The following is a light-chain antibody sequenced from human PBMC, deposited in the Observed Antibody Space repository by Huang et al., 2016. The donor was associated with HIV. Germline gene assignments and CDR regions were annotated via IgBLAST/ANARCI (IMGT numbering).Light chain of an antibody. J-gene: IGKJ5*01. V-gene: IGKV1-33*01. CDR3: QQYDHLPVT. CDR1: RDITNF. Sequence: DVQMTQSPSSLSASVGDSVTFTCQASRDITNFLNWYQHKPVKVPKLLIYDASNLDTGVQSRVRGSGSGTDFTFTISSLQPEDFATYYCQQYDHLPVTFGQGTRLEIK. CDR2: DAS.